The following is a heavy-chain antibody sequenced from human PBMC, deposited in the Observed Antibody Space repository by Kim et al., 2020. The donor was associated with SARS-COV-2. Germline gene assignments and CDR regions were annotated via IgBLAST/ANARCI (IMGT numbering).Heavy chain of an antibody. J-gene: IGHJ4*02. Sequence: SETLSRTCTVSGGSISSSSYYWGWIRQPPGKGLEWIGSIYYSGSTYYNPSLKSRVTISVDTSKNQFSLKLRSVTAADTAVYYCARHLRGGIAVAAGYYFDYWGQGTLVTVSS. V-gene: IGHV4-39*01. CDR3: ARHLRGGIAVAAGYYFDY. CDR1: GGSISSSSYY. D-gene: IGHD6-19*01. CDR2: IYYSGST.